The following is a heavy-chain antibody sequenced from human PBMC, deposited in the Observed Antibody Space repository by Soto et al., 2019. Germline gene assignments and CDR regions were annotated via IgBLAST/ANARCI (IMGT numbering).Heavy chain of an antibody. Sequence: ASLNVSCKASEATFRNYYISWGRQATGQGLEWMGWMNPTSGNTGYALKFQGRVSMTRNTSIYTVYLELSSLASDDTAVYYCVRMASSGTLNWFDPWGQGTLVTVSS. V-gene: IGHV1-8*01. CDR3: VRMASSGTLNWFDP. CDR1: EATFRNYY. CDR2: MNPTSGNT. J-gene: IGHJ5*02. D-gene: IGHD1-1*01.